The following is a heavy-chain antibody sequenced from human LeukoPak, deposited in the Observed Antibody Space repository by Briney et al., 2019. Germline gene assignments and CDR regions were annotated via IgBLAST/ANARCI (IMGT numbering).Heavy chain of an antibody. Sequence: GGSLRLSCAASGFTFSSYSMNWVRQAPGKGLEWVSYISSSSTIYYADSVKGRFTISRDNAKNSLYLQMNSLRAEDTAVYYCARDDYDFWSGSSHWGQGTLVTVFS. J-gene: IGHJ1*01. D-gene: IGHD3-3*01. V-gene: IGHV3-48*01. CDR1: GFTFSSYS. CDR2: ISSSSTI. CDR3: ARDDYDFWSGSSH.